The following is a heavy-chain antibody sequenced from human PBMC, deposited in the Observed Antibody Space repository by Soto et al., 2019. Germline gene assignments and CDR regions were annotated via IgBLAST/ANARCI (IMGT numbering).Heavy chain of an antibody. V-gene: IGHV1-3*01. J-gene: IGHJ3*02. CDR2: INAGNGNT. Sequence: ASVKVSCKASGYTFTSYAMHWVRQAPGQRLEWMGWINAGNGNTKYSQKFQGRVTITRDTSASTAYMELSSLRSEDTAVYYCARDRDDYGDYGAFDIWGQGTMVTVS. CDR1: GYTFTSYA. D-gene: IGHD4-17*01. CDR3: ARDRDDYGDYGAFDI.